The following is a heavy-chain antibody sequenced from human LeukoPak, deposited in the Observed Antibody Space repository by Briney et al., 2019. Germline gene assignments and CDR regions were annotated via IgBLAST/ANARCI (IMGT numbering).Heavy chain of an antibody. Sequence: VASVKVSCKSFGCTFTNYLLHWVRQAPGQGLEWVGRIAPSVDTTNHAQEFRGRVTMTRDTSTSTVYMELSSLRSDDTAIYYCVREESGGYFDYWGQGTLVTVSS. CDR1: GCTFTNYL. CDR2: IAPSVDTT. D-gene: IGHD2-8*02. V-gene: IGHV1-46*01. CDR3: VREESGGYFDY. J-gene: IGHJ4*02.